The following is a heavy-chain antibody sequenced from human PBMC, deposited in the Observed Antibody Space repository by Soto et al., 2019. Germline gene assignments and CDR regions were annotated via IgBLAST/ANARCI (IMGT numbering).Heavy chain of an antibody. J-gene: IGHJ4*02. D-gene: IGHD1-7*01. Sequence: EVQLLESGGGLVQPGGSLRLSCAASGFTFSSYGMTWVRQAPGKGLEWVSFSSATGAGTYYADSVKGRFTISRDNSKNTLLPQKTSLRADDTAVYYCAKDRRAGGNYGFYSDFWGQGALVIVSS. CDR2: SSATGAGT. V-gene: IGHV3-23*01. CDR3: AKDRRAGGNYGFYSDF. CDR1: GFTFSSYG.